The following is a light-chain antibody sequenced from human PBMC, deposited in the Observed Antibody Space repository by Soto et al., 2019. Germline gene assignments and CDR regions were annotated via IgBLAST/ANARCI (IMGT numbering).Light chain of an antibody. CDR3: TSWTTSTTMI. V-gene: IGLV2-14*03. CDR2: DVN. CDR1: RSDIGAYNF. J-gene: IGLJ2*01. Sequence: QSVLTKPASVSGSPGQSITISCTGTRSDIGAYNFVSWYQQHPGEGPKLILYDVNVRPSGVSNRFSGSKSGNTASLTISGLQAEDEADYYCTSWTTSTTMIFGGGTKRTVL.